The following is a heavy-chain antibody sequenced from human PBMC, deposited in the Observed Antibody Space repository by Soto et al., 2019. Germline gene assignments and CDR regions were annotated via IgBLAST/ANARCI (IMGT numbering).Heavy chain of an antibody. Sequence: GGSLRLSCAASGFTFSSYAMSWVRQAPGKGLEWVSAISGSGGSTYYADSVKGRFTISRDNSKNTLYLQMNSLRAEDKAVYFCAKGDSSSSPEYHFDYWGQGTLVTVSS. CDR2: ISGSGGST. V-gene: IGHV3-23*01. CDR3: AKGDSSSSPEYHFDY. J-gene: IGHJ4*02. D-gene: IGHD6-6*01. CDR1: GFTFSSYA.